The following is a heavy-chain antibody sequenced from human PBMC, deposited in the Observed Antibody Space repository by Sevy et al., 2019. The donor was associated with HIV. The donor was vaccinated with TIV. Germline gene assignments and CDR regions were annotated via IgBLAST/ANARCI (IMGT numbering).Heavy chain of an antibody. J-gene: IGHJ4*02. D-gene: IGHD1-26*01. CDR1: GYTFTSSY. Sequence: ASVKVSCKASGYTFTSSYMNWVRQAPGQGLEWMGIINPNSGSTTYAQKFQGRVTMTRDTSSSTVYMERSSLRSEDTAVYYCARSLLGYSGSYYGGYYFDYWGQGTLVTVSS. CDR3: ARSLLGYSGSYYGGYYFDY. V-gene: IGHV1-46*01. CDR2: INPNSGST.